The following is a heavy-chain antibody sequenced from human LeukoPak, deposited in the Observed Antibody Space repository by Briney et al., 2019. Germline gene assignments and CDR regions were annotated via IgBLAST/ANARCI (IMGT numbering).Heavy chain of an antibody. D-gene: IGHD3-9*01. CDR2: INHSGST. J-gene: IGHJ4*02. V-gene: IGHV4-34*01. CDR1: GGSISSYY. Sequence: SETLSLTCTVSGGSISSYYWSWIRQPPGKGLEWIGEINHSGSTNYNPSLKSRVTISVDTSKNQFSLRLSSVTAADTAVYYCARHPLRYFDWLSPFYFDYWGQGTLVTVSS. CDR3: ARHPLRYFDWLSPFYFDY.